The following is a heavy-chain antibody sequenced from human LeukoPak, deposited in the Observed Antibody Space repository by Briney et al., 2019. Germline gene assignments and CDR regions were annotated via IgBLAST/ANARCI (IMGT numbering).Heavy chain of an antibody. Sequence: SETLSLTCAVSGGSISSVNWWSWVRQPPGKGLEWIGKIFHSGTTDYNPSLKSRATMSVDKSKNQFSLKLRSVTAADTAVYYCARLIGYASGWYLDFWGQGALVTVSS. CDR3: ARLIGYASGWYLDF. D-gene: IGHD6-19*01. V-gene: IGHV4-4*02. J-gene: IGHJ4*02. CDR2: IFHSGTT. CDR1: GGSISSVNW.